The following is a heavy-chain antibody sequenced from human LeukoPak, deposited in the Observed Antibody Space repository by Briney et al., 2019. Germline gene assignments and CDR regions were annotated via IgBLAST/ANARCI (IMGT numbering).Heavy chain of an antibody. V-gene: IGHV4-59*01. J-gene: IGHJ3*02. CDR1: GGSISRYY. CDR3: ARSDYHNSGSHTVFDAFDI. D-gene: IGHD3-10*01. CDR2: IDDSGNT. Sequence: SESLSLTCTVSGGSISRYYWSWIRRPPGKGLEWIGYIDDSGNTNYNPSLKSQVTISVDKSKNQFSLKLSFVTAADTAMYYCARSDYHNSGSHTVFDAFDIWGQGTRVTVSS.